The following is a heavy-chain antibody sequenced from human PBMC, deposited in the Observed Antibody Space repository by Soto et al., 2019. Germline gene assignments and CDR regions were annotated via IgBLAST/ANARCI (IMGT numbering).Heavy chain of an antibody. Sequence: QVQLVQSGTVVQRRGSSVKVSCQASGGTFSSHGMAWVRQAPGQGLEWMGGIIPTFGTPTYAPKFQGRVTITADKSTNTEYIELRSLKSQDTAVYYCASERSDQDFDFWGQGTLITVSS. D-gene: IGHD1-26*01. CDR1: GGTFSSHG. V-gene: IGHV1-69*06. CDR3: ASERSDQDFDF. CDR2: IIPTFGTP. J-gene: IGHJ4*02.